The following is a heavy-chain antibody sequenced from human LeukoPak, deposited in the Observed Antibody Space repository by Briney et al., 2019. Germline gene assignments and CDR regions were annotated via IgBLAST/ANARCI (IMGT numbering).Heavy chain of an antibody. CDR3: ARGPDYDSTGYYYY. D-gene: IGHD3-22*01. CDR1: GASISDYY. V-gene: IGHV4-59*01. Sequence: SETLSLTCTVSGASISDYYWSWIRQPPGKGLEWIGYISDSGSTNYNSSLKIRVTISTDTSKNHFSLRLSSVTAADTAVYYCARGPDYDSTGYYYYWGQGTLVTVPS. J-gene: IGHJ4*02. CDR2: ISDSGST.